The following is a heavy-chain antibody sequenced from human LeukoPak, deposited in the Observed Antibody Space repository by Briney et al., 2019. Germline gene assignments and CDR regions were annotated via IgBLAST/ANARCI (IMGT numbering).Heavy chain of an antibody. CDR1: GFTFSSYW. V-gene: IGHV3-74*01. J-gene: IGHJ6*03. D-gene: IGHD6-13*01. CDR2: INSDGSST. Sequence: PGGSLRLSCAASGFTFSSYWMHWVRQAPGKGLVWVSRINSDGSSTSYADSVKGRFTISRDNAKNTLYLQMNSLRAEDTAVYYCARGAPYSSSWYDYYYYYMDVWGKGTTVTVSS. CDR3: ARGAPYSSSWYDYYYYYMDV.